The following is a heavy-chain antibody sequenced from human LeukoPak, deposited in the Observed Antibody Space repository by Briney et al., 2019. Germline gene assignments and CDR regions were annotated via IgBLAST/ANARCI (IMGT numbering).Heavy chain of an antibody. V-gene: IGHV5-51*01. Sequence: GGSLKISCQVSGYIFTHYWIGWVPQMPGKGLESMGLSYPADSDTTYSPSFQGQVTISADKSISTVYLQWSSLKASDTAMYYCARQSRDGSKTRGYYFDYWGQGTLVTVSS. CDR2: SYPADSDT. CDR3: ARQSRDGSKTRGYYFDY. CDR1: GYIFTHYW. J-gene: IGHJ4*02. D-gene: IGHD3-10*01.